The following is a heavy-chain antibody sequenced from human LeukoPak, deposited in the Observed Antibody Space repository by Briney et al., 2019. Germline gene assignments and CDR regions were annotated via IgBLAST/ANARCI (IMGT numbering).Heavy chain of an antibody. CDR2: IYYSGST. V-gene: IGHV4-39*01. CDR3: ARVNWGAYFDY. CDR1: GGSLSSSNYY. D-gene: IGHD7-27*01. Sequence: SETLSLTCTVSGGSLSSSNYYWGWIRQSPGKGLEWIGSIYYSGSTYYNPSLKSRVTISVDTSKNQFSLKLSSVTAADTAVYYCARVNWGAYFDYWGQGTLVTVSS. J-gene: IGHJ4*02.